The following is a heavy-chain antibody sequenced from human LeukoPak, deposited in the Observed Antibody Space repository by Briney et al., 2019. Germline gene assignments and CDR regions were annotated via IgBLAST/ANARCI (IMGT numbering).Heavy chain of an antibody. J-gene: IGHJ4*02. D-gene: IGHD3-16*02. CDR2: IIPIFGTA. CDR1: GDTFSSYA. Sequence: GASVKVSCKASGDTFSSYAISWVRQAPGQGLEWMGRIIPIFGTANYAQKFQGRVTITTDESTSTAYMELSSLRSEDTAVYYCARDLIYDYVWGSYRQQLYYLDYWGQGTLVTVSS. V-gene: IGHV1-69*05. CDR3: ARDLIYDYVWGSYRQQLYYLDY.